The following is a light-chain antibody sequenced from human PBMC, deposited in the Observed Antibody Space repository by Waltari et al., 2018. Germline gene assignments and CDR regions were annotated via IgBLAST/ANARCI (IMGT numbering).Light chain of an antibody. Sequence: QSALTQPASVSGSPGPSITLSCTGSSSDIGGSHYVSWYQQHPGKSPKLIIYDVYNRPSGVSSRFSGSKSGTTASLTISGLQAEDEADYYCSSYTTTNTPHYVFGSGTRVTVL. V-gene: IGLV2-14*03. CDR3: SSYTTTNTPHYV. CDR1: SSDIGGSHY. J-gene: IGLJ1*01. CDR2: DVY.